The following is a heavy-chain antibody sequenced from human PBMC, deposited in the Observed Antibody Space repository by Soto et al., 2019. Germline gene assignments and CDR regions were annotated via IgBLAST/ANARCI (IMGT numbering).Heavy chain of an antibody. J-gene: IGHJ5*02. CDR1: GGSFGTNY. CDR2: TYHTGST. V-gene: IGHV4-59*13. D-gene: IGHD3-10*01. CDR3: ATDSAGRGPFDP. Sequence: SETLSLTCTISGGSFGTNYWSWIRQAPGKGLEWIGYTYHTGSTKHNPALKSRATISVDTSKNQFSLTLNSAADADTAVYYCATDSAGRGPFDPWGQGILVTVSS.